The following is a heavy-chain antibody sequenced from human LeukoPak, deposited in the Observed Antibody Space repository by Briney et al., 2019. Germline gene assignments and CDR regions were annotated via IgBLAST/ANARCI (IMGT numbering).Heavy chain of an antibody. D-gene: IGHD2-8*01. V-gene: IGHV3-72*01. CDR1: GFTFSDHY. Sequence: GGSLRLSCAASGFTFSDHYMDWVRQAPGRGLEWVGRSRNKGSSYTTEYAASVKGRFTISRDDSKNSLYLQMNSLKAEDTAVYYCTCCTNGVCYTMGDYWGQGTLVTVSS. J-gene: IGHJ4*02. CDR2: SRNKGSSYTT. CDR3: TCCTNGVCYTMGDY.